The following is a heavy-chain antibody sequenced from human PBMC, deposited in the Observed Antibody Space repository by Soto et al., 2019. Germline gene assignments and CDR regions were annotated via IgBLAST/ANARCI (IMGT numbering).Heavy chain of an antibody. D-gene: IGHD2-21*02. V-gene: IGHV3-30*03. CDR2: IAFDGSQE. CDR1: GFSFNTSG. J-gene: IGHJ6*02. Sequence: QVQLVESGGGVVQPGRALRLSCAASGFSFNTSGMHWVRQAPGKGLEWVAVIAFDGSQEFYGDSVRGRFTISRDNSKNTLFLQMKSLTPEDTDVDYCATKVRVTNYLYYGMDVWGQGTTVTVSS. CDR3: ATKVRVTNYLYYGMDV.